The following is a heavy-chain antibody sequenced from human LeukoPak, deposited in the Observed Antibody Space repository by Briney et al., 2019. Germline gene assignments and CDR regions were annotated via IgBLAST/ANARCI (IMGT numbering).Heavy chain of an antibody. D-gene: IGHD2-21*02. J-gene: IGHJ4*02. CDR1: GGSFSGYY. CDR2: INHSGST. V-gene: IGHV4-34*01. Sequence: SETLSLTCAVYGGSFSGYYWSWIRQPAGKGLEWIGEINHSGSTNYNPPLKSRVTISVDTSKNQFSLKLSSVTAADTAVYYCAGVRGKTARKYYFDYWGQGTLVTVSS. CDR3: AGVRGKTARKYYFDY.